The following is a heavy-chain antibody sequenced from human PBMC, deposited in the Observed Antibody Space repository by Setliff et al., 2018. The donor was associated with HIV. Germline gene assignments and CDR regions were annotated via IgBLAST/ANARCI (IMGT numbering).Heavy chain of an antibody. J-gene: IGHJ4*02. CDR2: IFYSGTT. CDR3: ARVNALIRAPFDY. Sequence: GSLSLTCTVSGGSITGYYWSWVRQPPGKGLEWIGYIFYSGTTNYSPSLNSRATISVDTSKNSFSLRLSSVTAADTAVYYCARVNALIRAPFDYWGQGALVTVSS. CDR1: GGSITGYY. V-gene: IGHV4-59*01.